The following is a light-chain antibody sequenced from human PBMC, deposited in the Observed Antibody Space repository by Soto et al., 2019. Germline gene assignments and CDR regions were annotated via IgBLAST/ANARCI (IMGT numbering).Light chain of an antibody. CDR3: QQYEDLPLT. J-gene: IGKJ4*01. V-gene: IGKV1-33*01. Sequence: DIQMTQSPSSLSASVGDRVTITCQASQDISNYLNWHQQKPGKAPKLLIFDASNVETGVPSRFSGSGSGTDFTSTIHSLQPEDAATYYCQQYEDLPLTFGGGTKVGIK. CDR2: DAS. CDR1: QDISNY.